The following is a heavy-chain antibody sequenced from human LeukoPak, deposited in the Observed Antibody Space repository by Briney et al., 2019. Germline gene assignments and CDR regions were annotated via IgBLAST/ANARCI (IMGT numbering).Heavy chain of an antibody. CDR3: ARVDEGAAAGSDFDY. D-gene: IGHD6-13*01. CDR1: GGSISSSNW. CDR2: IYHSGST. V-gene: IGHV4-4*02. J-gene: IGHJ4*02. Sequence: SETLSLTCAVSGGSISSSNWWSWVRQPPGKGLEWIGEIYHSGSTNYNPSLKSRVIISVDKSKNQFSLKLSSVTAADTAVYYCARVDEGAAAGSDFDYWGQGTLVTVSS.